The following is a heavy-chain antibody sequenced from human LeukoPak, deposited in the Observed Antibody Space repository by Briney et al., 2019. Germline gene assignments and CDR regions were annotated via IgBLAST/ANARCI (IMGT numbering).Heavy chain of an antibody. D-gene: IGHD3-3*01. V-gene: IGHV1-8*01. CDR1: GYTFTSYD. J-gene: IGHJ5*02. CDR2: MNPNSGNT. CDR3: ARADYDFWSGYYDWFDP. Sequence: ASVKVSCKASGYTFTSYDINWVRQATGQGLEWMGWMNPNSGNTGYAQKFQGRVTMTRNTSTSTAYMELSSLRSEDTAVYYCARADYDFWSGYYDWFDPWGQGTLVTVSS.